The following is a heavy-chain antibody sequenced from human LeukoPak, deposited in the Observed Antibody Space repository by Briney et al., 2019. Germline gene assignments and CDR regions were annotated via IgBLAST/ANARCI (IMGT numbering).Heavy chain of an antibody. V-gene: IGHV4-34*01. CDR1: GGSFSGYY. Sequence: KASETLSLTCAVYGGSFSGYYWSWIRQPPGKGLEWIGEINHSGSTNYNPSLKSRVSISVDSSKNQFSLKVSSVTAADTAVYCCARGSDTAAGLYWGQGTLVTVSS. J-gene: IGHJ4*02. CDR3: ARGSDTAAGLY. D-gene: IGHD6-13*01. CDR2: INHSGST.